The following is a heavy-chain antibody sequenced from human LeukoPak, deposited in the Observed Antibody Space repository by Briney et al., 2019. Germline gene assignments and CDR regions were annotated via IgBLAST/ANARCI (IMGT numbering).Heavy chain of an antibody. CDR2: ISGSGGST. CDR3: AKLPHIVVVPAPFFY. V-gene: IGHV3-23*01. Sequence: GGSLRLSCAASGFTFSSYAMSWVRQAPGKGLEGVSAISGSGGSTYYADSVKGRFTISRDNSKNTLYLQMNSLRAEDTAVYYCAKLPHIVVVPAPFFYWGQGTLVTVSS. J-gene: IGHJ4*02. D-gene: IGHD2-2*01. CDR1: GFTFSSYA.